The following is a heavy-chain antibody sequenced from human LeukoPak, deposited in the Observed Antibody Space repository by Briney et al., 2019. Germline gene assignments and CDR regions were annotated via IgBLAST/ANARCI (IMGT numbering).Heavy chain of an antibody. CDR2: IYYRGST. CDR1: GGSISSSSYY. J-gene: IGHJ4*02. Sequence: SETLSLTCTVSGGSISSSSYYWGWIRQPPGKGLEWIGTIYYRGSTYYNPSLKSRVTVSVDTSKNQFSLKLSSVTAADTAVYFRARVGYDRTGYYLRPFDYWGQGTLVTVSS. CDR3: ARVGYDRTGYYLRPFDY. V-gene: IGHV4-39*01. D-gene: IGHD3-22*01.